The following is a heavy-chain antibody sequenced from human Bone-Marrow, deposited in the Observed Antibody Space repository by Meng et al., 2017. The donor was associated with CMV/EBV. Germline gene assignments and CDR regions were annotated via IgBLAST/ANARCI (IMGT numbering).Heavy chain of an antibody. D-gene: IGHD3-16*01. CDR3: ARDLTFRGFDP. CDR1: GGFINNYY. Sequence: SETLSLTCTVSGGFINNYYWSWIRQPPGKGLEWIGYICYSGSTNYNPSLKGRVTISVDTSKNQFSLKLSSVTAADTAVYYCARDLTFRGFDPWGHGTLVTVSS. CDR2: ICYSGST. J-gene: IGHJ5*02. V-gene: IGHV4-59*01.